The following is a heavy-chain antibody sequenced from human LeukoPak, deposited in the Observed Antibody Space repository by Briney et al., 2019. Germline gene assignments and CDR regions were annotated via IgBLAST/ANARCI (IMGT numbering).Heavy chain of an antibody. CDR3: ARRGSYPLTSLDY. CDR1: GGSISSSSYY. D-gene: IGHD1-26*01. CDR2: IYYSGST. J-gene: IGHJ4*02. Sequence: SETLSLTCTVSGGSISSSSYYWGWIRQPPGKGLEWIGSIYYSGSTYYNSSLKSRVTISVDTSKNQFSLKLSSVTAADTAVYYCARRGSYPLTSLDYWGQGTLVTVSS. V-gene: IGHV4-39*01.